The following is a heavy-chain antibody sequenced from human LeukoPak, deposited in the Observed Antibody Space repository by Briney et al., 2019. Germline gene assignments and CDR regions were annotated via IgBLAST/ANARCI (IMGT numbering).Heavy chain of an antibody. V-gene: IGHV4-34*01. Sequence: SETLSLTCAVYGGSFSDYYWSWIRQPPGKGLEWIGEINHSGTTNYSPSLKSRVSISVDTSKNQFSLKLNSVTAADAAMYYCASHYSSGSYRYSGSFDSWGQGMLVNVSS. J-gene: IGHJ4*02. CDR2: INHSGTT. D-gene: IGHD3-16*02. CDR3: ASHYSSGSYRYSGSFDS. CDR1: GGSFSDYY.